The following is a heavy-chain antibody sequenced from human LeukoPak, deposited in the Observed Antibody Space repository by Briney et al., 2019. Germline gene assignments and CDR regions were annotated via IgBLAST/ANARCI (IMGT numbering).Heavy chain of an antibody. J-gene: IGHJ6*02. CDR1: GGSFSGYY. CDR2: INHSGST. Sequence: SETLSLTCAVYGGSFSGYYWSWIRQPPGKGLEWIGEINHSGSTNYNPSLKSRVTISVDTSKNQFSLKLGSVTAADTPVYYCARGPLGYCSSTSCYYYYGMDVWGQGTTVTVSS. D-gene: IGHD2-2*01. CDR3: ARGPLGYCSSTSCYYYYGMDV. V-gene: IGHV4-34*01.